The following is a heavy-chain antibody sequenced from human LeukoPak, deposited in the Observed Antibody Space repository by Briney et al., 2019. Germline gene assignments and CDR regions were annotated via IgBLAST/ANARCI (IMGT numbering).Heavy chain of an antibody. CDR3: AKDDGGSFDY. Sequence: GRSLRLPCAAFGFTFDDYAMHWVRQAPGKGLEWVSGISWNSGSIGYADSVKGRFTISRDNAKNSLYLQMNSLRAEDTALYYCAKDDGGSFDYWGQGTLVTVSS. CDR1: GFTFDDYA. J-gene: IGHJ4*02. V-gene: IGHV3-9*01. CDR2: ISWNSGSI.